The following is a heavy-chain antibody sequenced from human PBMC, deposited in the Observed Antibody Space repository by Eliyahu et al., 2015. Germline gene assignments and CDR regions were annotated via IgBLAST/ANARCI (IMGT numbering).Heavy chain of an antibody. J-gene: IGHJ4*02. V-gene: IGHV3-33*01. CDR2: IWYDGSYK. Sequence: QVQMVESGGGVVQPGRSLRLSCAASGFXFSXYGMXWVRQIPGKGXEWVAVIWYDGSYKYYADSVKGRFTISRDNSKNTLYLQMDSLRVEDTAVYFCVRDSPWLVQNYYFDDWGQGTLVTVSS. CDR3: VRDSPWLVQNYYFDD. D-gene: IGHD6-19*01. CDR1: GFXFSXYG.